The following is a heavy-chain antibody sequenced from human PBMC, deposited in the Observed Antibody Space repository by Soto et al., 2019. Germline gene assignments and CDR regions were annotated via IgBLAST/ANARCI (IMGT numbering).Heavy chain of an antibody. V-gene: IGHV4-39*01. J-gene: IGHJ6*02. CDR1: GCAISSSSYY. CDR2: IYYSGST. CDR3: ARHLRDNWTPFSYDGMDV. Sequence: PSDTLSLTCTVSGCAISSSSYYWGWILQPPGKGLEWIGSIYYSGSTYYNPSLKSRVTISVDTSKNQFSLKLSSVTAADTAVYYCARHLRDNWTPFSYDGMDVWGQGTTVTVSS. D-gene: IGHD1-20*01.